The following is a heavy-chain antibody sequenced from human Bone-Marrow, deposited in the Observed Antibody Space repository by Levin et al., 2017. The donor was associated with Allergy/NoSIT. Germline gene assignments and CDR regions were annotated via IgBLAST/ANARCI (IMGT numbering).Heavy chain of an antibody. CDR3: ARGISSLPGGWYPYYDYGMDG. V-gene: IGHV4-34*01. D-gene: IGHD6-13*01. Sequence: SETLSLTCAVYGGSFSGYYWSWIRQPPGKGLEWIGEINHSGSTNYNPSLKSRVTISVDTSKNQFSLKLSSVTAADTAVYYCARGISSLPGGWYPYYDYGMDGWGQGTTVTVSS. CDR2: INHSGST. CDR1: GGSFSGYY. J-gene: IGHJ6*02.